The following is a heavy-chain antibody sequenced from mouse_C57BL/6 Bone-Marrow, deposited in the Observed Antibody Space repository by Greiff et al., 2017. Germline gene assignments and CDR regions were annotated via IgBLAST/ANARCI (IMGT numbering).Heavy chain of an antibody. D-gene: IGHD2-1*01. CDR3: AIYYGNLAWFAY. CDR2: IHPNSGST. CDR1: GYTFTSYW. V-gene: IGHV1-64*01. Sequence: QVQLQQPGAELVKPGASVKLSCKASGYTFTSYWMHWVKPRPGQGLEWIGMIHPNSGSTNYNEKFKSKATLTVDKSSSTAYMQLSSLTSEDSAVYYCAIYYGNLAWFAYWGQGTLVTVSA. J-gene: IGHJ3*01.